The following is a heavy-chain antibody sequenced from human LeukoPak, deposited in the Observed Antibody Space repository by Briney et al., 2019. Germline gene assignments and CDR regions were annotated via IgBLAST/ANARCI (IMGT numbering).Heavy chain of an antibody. CDR2: INPRDGTT. J-gene: IGHJ4*02. Sequence: ASVKVSCKSSGHTFNNHFIHWVRQAPGQGLEWMGMINPRDGTTRPLQKFQGRVTMTRDTSTSTLYMGLSSLRSEDTATYFCARGADQEFDFWGQGTLVTVSS. CDR1: GHTFNNHF. CDR3: ARGADQEFDF. V-gene: IGHV1-46*02.